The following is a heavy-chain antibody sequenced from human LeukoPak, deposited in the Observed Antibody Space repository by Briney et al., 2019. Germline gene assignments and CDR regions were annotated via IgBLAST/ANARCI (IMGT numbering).Heavy chain of an antibody. CDR3: ARGAKNYYYYMDV. CDR2: IYYSGST. CDR1: GGSMSSSIYY. V-gene: IGHV4-61*05. D-gene: IGHD4/OR15-4a*01. Sequence: SETLSLTCTVFGGSMSSSIYYWGWIRQPPGKGLEWIGYIYYSGSTNYNPSLKSRVTISVDTSKNQFSLKLSSVTAADTAVYYCARGAKNYYYYMDVWAKGPRSPSP. J-gene: IGHJ6*03.